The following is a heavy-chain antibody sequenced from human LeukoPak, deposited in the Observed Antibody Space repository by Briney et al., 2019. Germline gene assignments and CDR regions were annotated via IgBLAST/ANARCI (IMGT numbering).Heavy chain of an antibody. D-gene: IGHD3-9*01. Sequence: ASVKVSCKASGYTFTSYGITWVRQAPGQGLEWMSWISVYNGNTNYAQKLQGRVTMTTDTSTSTAYMELRSLRSDDTAVYYCARDEGLRYFDWFDAFDIWGQGTMVTVSS. CDR2: ISVYNGNT. J-gene: IGHJ3*02. CDR3: ARDEGLRYFDWFDAFDI. V-gene: IGHV1-18*01. CDR1: GYTFTSYG.